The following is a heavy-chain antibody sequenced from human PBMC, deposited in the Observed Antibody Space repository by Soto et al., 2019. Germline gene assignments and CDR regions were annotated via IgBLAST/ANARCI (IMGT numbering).Heavy chain of an antibody. J-gene: IGHJ4*01. V-gene: IGHV4-39*01. CDR2: IYYSGST. Sequence: PWETLSLTCTFSVVSISSSSYYCGWIRQPPWKGLEWIGSIYYSGSTYYNPSLKSRVTISVDTSKNQFSLKLSSVTAADTVVYYCARRRDYDILTCYPSWFEYWVPGTLVTVS. CDR3: ARRRDYDILTCYPSWFEY. CDR1: VVSISSSSYY. D-gene: IGHD3-9*01.